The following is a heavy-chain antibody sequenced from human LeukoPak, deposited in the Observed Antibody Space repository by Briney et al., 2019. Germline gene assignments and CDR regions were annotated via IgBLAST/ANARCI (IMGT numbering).Heavy chain of an antibody. J-gene: IGHJ4*02. CDR3: GKEGRGMGAATVDY. D-gene: IGHD1-26*01. V-gene: IGHV3-23*01. CDR2: ISGSGGST. Sequence: GGSLRLSCAASGFTFSNYAMRWVRQAPGKGLEWVSGISGSGGSTYYADSVGRFSISRDNSNKTLYQQMTSLRAEDTAVYYCGKEGRGMGAATVDYWGQGTLVTVSS. CDR1: GFTFSNYA.